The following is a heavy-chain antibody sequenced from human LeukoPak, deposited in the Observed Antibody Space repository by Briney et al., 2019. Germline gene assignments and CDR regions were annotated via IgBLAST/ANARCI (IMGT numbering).Heavy chain of an antibody. J-gene: IGHJ3*02. CDR2: IYSGGST. CDR3: ARGGDPDAFDI. D-gene: IGHD3-10*01. Sequence: GGSLRLSCAASGFTFSSYAMSWVRQAPGKGLEWVSVIYSGGSTYYADSVKGRFTISRDNSKNTLYLQMNSLRAEDTAVYYCARGGDPDAFDIWGQGTMVTVSS. CDR1: GFTFSSYA. V-gene: IGHV3-66*01.